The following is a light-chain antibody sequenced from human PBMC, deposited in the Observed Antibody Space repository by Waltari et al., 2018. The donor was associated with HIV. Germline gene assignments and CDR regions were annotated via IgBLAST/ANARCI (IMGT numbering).Light chain of an antibody. CDR1: SSEFGCYEI. Sequence: QSALPQHASASGSPGHSIPNPCTVTSSEFGCYEIYSWYHKHPDKAPKLMIYEVSKRPSGVSNRFSGSKSGNTASLTISGLQAEDEADYYCCSYAGSSTHVFGGGTKVTVL. V-gene: IGLV2-23*02. CDR2: EVS. CDR3: CSYAGSSTHV. J-gene: IGLJ1*01.